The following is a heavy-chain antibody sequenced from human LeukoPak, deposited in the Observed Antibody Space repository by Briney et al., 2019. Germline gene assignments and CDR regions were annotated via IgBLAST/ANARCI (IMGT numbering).Heavy chain of an antibody. J-gene: IGHJ6*03. CDR1: GDSLSSRSFY. D-gene: IGHD3-3*01. CDR3: AKQFSSVGYDFWSGSPNYFMDV. Sequence: SETLSLTCTVSGDSLSSRSFYWGWVRQPPGKGLEWIASIYYTGTTYYNPSLTSRVTIFVDTSKSQFSLKVDSVTASDTAVYYCAKQFSSVGYDFWSGSPNYFMDVWGKGMTVTVSS. CDR2: IYYTGTT. V-gene: IGHV4-39*01.